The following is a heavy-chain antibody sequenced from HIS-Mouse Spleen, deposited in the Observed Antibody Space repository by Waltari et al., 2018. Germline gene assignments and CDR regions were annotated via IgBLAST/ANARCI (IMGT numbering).Heavy chain of an antibody. Sequence: QLQLQESGPGLVKPSETLSLTCTVSGGSISSSSYYWGWIRQPPGKGLEWIGSIYYSVRTYYNPYLKSRVTISVDTSKNQFSLKLSSVTAADTAVYYCAREIPYSSSWYDWYFDLWGRGTLVTVSS. V-gene: IGHV4-39*07. CDR3: AREIPYSSSWYDWYFDL. D-gene: IGHD6-13*01. CDR2: IYYSVRT. J-gene: IGHJ2*01. CDR1: GGSISSSSYY.